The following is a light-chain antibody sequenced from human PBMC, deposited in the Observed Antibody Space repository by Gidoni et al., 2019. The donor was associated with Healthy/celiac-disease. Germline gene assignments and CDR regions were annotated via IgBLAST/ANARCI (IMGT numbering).Light chain of an antibody. CDR3: QQYGSSPPAT. J-gene: IGKJ3*01. Sequence: EIVLTQSPGTLSLSPGERATSSCRASQSVSSSYLAWYQQKPGQAPRLLIYGASSRATGIPDRFSGSGSGTDFTLTISRLEPEDFAVYYCQQYGSSPPATFGPGTKVDIK. V-gene: IGKV3-20*01. CDR1: QSVSSSY. CDR2: GAS.